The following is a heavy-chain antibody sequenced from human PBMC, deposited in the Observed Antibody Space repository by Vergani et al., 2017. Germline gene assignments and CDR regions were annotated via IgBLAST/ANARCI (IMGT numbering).Heavy chain of an antibody. D-gene: IGHD3-22*01. V-gene: IGHV3-23*04. CDR1: GFTFSSYA. J-gene: IGHJ4*02. Sequence: EVQLVESGGGLVQPGGSLKLSCAASGFTFSSYAMSWVRQAPGKGLEWVSAISGSGGRTYYADHVKGRFTISRDNSKNTLYLQMNSLRAEDTAVYYCAKEVRTSRGSYDSSGYYYVDYWGQGTLVTVSS. CDR2: ISGSGGRT. CDR3: AKEVRTSRGSYDSSGYYYVDY.